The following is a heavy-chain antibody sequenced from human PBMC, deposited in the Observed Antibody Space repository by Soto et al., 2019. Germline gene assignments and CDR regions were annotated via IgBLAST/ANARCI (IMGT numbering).Heavy chain of an antibody. CDR1: GYTFSDYW. CDR2: IYPGDSDT. Sequence: GESLKISCKSSGYTFSDYWIGWVRQMPGKGLEWMGIIYPGDSDTRYSPSFQGQVTISSDESSTTAYLQWSSLKASDSAIYYCARGGIVGSTRNYFDYWRQGTLVTVS. CDR3: ARGGIVGSTRNYFDY. V-gene: IGHV5-51*01. J-gene: IGHJ4*02. D-gene: IGHD1-26*01.